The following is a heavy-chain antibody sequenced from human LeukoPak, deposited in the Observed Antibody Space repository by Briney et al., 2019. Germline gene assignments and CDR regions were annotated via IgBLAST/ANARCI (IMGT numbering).Heavy chain of an antibody. J-gene: IGHJ6*02. CDR3: ARTDYYGSGSYYTYYYYGMDV. V-gene: IGHV4-34*01. D-gene: IGHD3-10*01. CDR2: INHSGST. Sequence: PSETLSLTCAVYGGSFSGYYWSWIRQPPGKGLEWIGEINHSGSTNYNPSLKSRVTISVDTSKNQFSLKLSSVTAADTAVYYCARTDYYGSGSYYTYYYYGMDVWGQGTTVTVSS. CDR1: GGSFSGYY.